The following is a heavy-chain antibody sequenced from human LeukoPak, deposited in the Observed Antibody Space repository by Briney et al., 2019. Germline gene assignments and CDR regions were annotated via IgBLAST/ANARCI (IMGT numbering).Heavy chain of an antibody. CDR1: GFTFSSYA. CDR2: ISGSGGST. D-gene: IGHD4-17*01. V-gene: IGHV3-23*01. J-gene: IGHJ4*02. CDR3: AKDRGMTTVTTDY. Sequence: GGSLRLSCAASGFTFSSYAMSWVCQAPGEGLGWVSAISGSGGSTYYADSVKGRFTISRDNSKNTLYLQMTSLRADDTAVYYCAKDRGMTTVTTDYWGQGTLVTVSS.